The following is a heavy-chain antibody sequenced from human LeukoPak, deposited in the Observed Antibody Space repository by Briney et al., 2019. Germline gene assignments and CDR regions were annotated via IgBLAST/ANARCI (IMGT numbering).Heavy chain of an antibody. J-gene: IGHJ4*02. CDR2: IYPGDSDT. Sequence: HGESLKISCKGSGYSFTSYWIGWVRQMPGKGLEWMGIIYPGDSDTRYSPSFQGQVTISADKSISTAYLQWSSLKASDTAMYYCASQYSYGTTPFDYWGQGTLVTVSS. CDR3: ASQYSYGTTPFDY. CDR1: GYSFTSYW. V-gene: IGHV5-51*01. D-gene: IGHD5-18*01.